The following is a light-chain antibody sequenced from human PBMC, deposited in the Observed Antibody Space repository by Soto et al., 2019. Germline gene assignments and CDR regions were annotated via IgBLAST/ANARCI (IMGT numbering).Light chain of an antibody. J-gene: IGKJ5*01. CDR2: GAS. CDR1: QSVSSSY. Sequence: EIVLTQSPGALSVSPGERATLSCRASQSVSSSYLARYQQIPGQAPRLLIYGASSRATSIPDRFSGSASGTDFTLTINRLEPEDFAVYYCQLYGISPHFGQGTRLEIK. V-gene: IGKV3-20*01. CDR3: QLYGISPH.